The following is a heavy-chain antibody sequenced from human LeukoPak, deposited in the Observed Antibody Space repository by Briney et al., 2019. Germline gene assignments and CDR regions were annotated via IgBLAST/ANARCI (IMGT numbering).Heavy chain of an antibody. J-gene: IGHJ4*02. Sequence: ASVKVSCKASGYTFTGYYMHWVRQAPGQGLEWMGWINPNSGGTNYAQKFQGRVTMTRDTSISTAYMELSRLRSDDTAVYYCARAIGGSGSYSFDYWGQGTLVTVSS. CDR1: GYTFTGYY. CDR3: ARAIGGSGSYSFDY. CDR2: INPNSGGT. V-gene: IGHV1-2*02. D-gene: IGHD3-10*01.